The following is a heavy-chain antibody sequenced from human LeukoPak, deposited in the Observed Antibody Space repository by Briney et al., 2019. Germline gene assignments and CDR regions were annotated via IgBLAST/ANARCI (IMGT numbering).Heavy chain of an antibody. J-gene: IGHJ6*03. CDR2: INHSGST. Sequence: PSETLSLTCTVSGGSISSGSYYWSWIRQPPGKGLEWIGEINHSGSTNYNPSLKSRVTISVDTSKNQFSLKLSSVTAADTAVYYCARGSGEKYYYYYYMDVWGKGTTVTVSS. V-gene: IGHV4-39*07. D-gene: IGHD3-3*01. CDR3: ARGSGEKYYYYYYMDV. CDR1: GGSISSGSYY.